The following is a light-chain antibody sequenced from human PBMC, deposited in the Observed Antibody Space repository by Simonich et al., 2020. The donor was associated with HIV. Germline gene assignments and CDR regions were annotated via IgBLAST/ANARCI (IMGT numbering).Light chain of an antibody. CDR3: QQYNNWPRT. V-gene: IGKV3-15*01. CDR1: QRVSSY. CDR2: GAS. Sequence: EIVLTQSPATLSLSPGERATLSCRASQRVSSYLAWYQQRPGQAPRLLIYGASTRATGIPARFSGSGSGTEFTLTISSMQSEDFAVYYCQQYNNWPRTFGQGTKVEIK. J-gene: IGKJ1*01.